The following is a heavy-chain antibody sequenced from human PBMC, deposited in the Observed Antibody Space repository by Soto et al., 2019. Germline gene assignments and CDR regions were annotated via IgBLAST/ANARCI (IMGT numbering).Heavy chain of an antibody. Sequence: QVQLQQWGAGLLKPSETLSLTCAVYGGSFSGYYWSWIRQPPGQGLEWIGEINQSGGTNYNPSLKRPLTIPVDTSKNQYAMKLGSVTAADTAVYYCARTDSSSWSPFDYWGQGTLVTVSS. D-gene: IGHD6-13*01. J-gene: IGHJ4*02. CDR1: GGSFSGYY. CDR3: ARTDSSSWSPFDY. V-gene: IGHV4-34*01. CDR2: INQSGGT.